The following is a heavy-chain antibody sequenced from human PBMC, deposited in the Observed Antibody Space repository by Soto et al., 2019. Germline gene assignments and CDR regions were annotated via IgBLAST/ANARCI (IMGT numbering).Heavy chain of an antibody. CDR2: TYYRSKWYN. CDR1: GDSVSSNSAA. J-gene: IGHJ3*02. Sequence: SQTLSLTCAISGDSVSSNSAAWNWIRQSPSRGLEWLGRTYYRSKWYNDYAVSAKSRITINPDTSKNQFSLQLNSVTPEDTAVYYCARDRPRPRYSSGWDDAFDIWGQGTMVTVSS. V-gene: IGHV6-1*01. D-gene: IGHD6-19*01. CDR3: ARDRPRPRYSSGWDDAFDI.